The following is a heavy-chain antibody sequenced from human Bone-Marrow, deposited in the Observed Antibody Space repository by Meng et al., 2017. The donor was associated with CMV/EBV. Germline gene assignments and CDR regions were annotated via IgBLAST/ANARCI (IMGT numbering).Heavy chain of an antibody. CDR3: ARARGSADWFDP. Sequence: GGSLRLSCAASGFTFSNYWMSWVRQAPGKGPEWVANIKQDGSEIHYVDSVEGRFTISRDNAKNSLYLQMNSQRAEDTAVYYCARARGSADWFDPWGQGTLVTVSS. J-gene: IGHJ5*02. CDR2: IKQDGSEI. V-gene: IGHV3-7*01. CDR1: GFTFSNYW.